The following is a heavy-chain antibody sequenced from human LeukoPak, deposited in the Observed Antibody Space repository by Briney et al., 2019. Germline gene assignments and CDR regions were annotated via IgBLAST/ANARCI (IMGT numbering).Heavy chain of an antibody. Sequence: SETLSLTCTVSGGSISSSSYYWGWIRQPPGTGLEWIGSIYYSGSTYYNPSLKSRVTISVDTSKKKFSLKLSSVTAADTAVYYCARFNSGSYQHYFDYWGQGTLVTVSS. CDR1: GGSISSSSYY. CDR2: IYYSGST. D-gene: IGHD1-26*01. V-gene: IGHV4-39*01. CDR3: ARFNSGSYQHYFDY. J-gene: IGHJ4*02.